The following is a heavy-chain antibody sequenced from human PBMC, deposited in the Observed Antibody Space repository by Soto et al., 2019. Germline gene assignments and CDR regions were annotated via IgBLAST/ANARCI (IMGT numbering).Heavy chain of an antibody. J-gene: IGHJ4*02. Sequence: PGGSLRLSCAASGFTFSNYAMTWVRQGPGKGLEWVSGISGSGGRSYYADSVKGRFTISRDNSKSTLYLQMNSLRSEDTAVYYCARERGSGSYIFDYWGQGTLVTVSS. D-gene: IGHD3-10*01. CDR2: ISGSGGRS. CDR3: ARERGSGSYIFDY. V-gene: IGHV3-23*01. CDR1: GFTFSNYA.